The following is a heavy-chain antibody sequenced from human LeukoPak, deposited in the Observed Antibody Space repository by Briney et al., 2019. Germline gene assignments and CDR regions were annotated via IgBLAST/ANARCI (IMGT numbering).Heavy chain of an antibody. Sequence: GGSLRLSCAASGFTFNNYWMSWVRQAPGKGLEWVANIHQHGSEKYYVDSVKGRFTISRDNAENSVYLQMNSLRAEDTAVYYCTRDNGYCSGGACLHYYMDVWGKGTTVTISS. CDR3: TRDNGYCSGGACLHYYMDV. V-gene: IGHV3-7*01. CDR2: IHQHGSEK. CDR1: GFTFNNYW. D-gene: IGHD2-15*01. J-gene: IGHJ6*03.